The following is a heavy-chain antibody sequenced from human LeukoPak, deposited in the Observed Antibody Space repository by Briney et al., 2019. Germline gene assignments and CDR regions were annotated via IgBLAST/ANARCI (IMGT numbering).Heavy chain of an antibody. Sequence: SETLSLTCIVSGGSISNYYWSWIRQPAGKGLEWIGRIYTSGSTNYNPSLKSRVTMSVDTSKNQFSLKLSSVTAADTAVYYCARVHSSVWYFDYWGQGTLVTVSS. CDR2: IYTSGST. D-gene: IGHD6-19*01. J-gene: IGHJ4*02. CDR3: ARVHSSVWYFDY. V-gene: IGHV4-4*07. CDR1: GGSISNYY.